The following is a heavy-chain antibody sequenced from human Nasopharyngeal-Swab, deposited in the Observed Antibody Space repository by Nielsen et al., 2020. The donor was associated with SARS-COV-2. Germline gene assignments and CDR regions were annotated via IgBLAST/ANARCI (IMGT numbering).Heavy chain of an antibody. CDR3: ARDMGESSGWPDPFDY. V-gene: IGHV4-59*01. CDR2: IYYSGST. Sequence: WIRQPPGKGLEWIGYIYYSGSTNYIPSLRSRVTISVDTSKNQFSLKLSSVTAADTAVYYCARDMGESSGWPDPFDYWGQGTLVTVSS. J-gene: IGHJ4*02. D-gene: IGHD6-19*01.